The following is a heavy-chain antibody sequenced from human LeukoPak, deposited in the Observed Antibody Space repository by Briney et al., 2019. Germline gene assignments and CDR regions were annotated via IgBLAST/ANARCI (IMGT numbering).Heavy chain of an antibody. D-gene: IGHD2-2*01. CDR3: ARAVVPADEKNWFDS. Sequence: SQTLSLTCTVSGGSISSGGYYWSWIRQHPGKGLEWIGYIYYSGSTYYNPSLKSRVTISVDTSKNQFSLRLSSVTAADAAVYYCARAVVPADEKNWFDSWGQGIWVTVSS. CDR2: IYYSGST. CDR1: GGSISSGGYY. J-gene: IGHJ5*01. V-gene: IGHV4-31*03.